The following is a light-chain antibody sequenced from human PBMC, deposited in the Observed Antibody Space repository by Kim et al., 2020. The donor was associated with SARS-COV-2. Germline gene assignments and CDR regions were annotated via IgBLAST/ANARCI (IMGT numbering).Light chain of an antibody. J-gene: IGLJ3*02. V-gene: IGLV3-9*01. CDR3: QVWDSSTAV. CDR2: SDS. Sequence: ARGPTALLTCGGNNRGSNNVPWYQQTPGQAPVLVIFSDSNRPAGLPERFSGSNAGNTATLTISRAQAGDEADYYCQVWDSSTAVFGGGTQLTVL. CDR1: NRGSNN.